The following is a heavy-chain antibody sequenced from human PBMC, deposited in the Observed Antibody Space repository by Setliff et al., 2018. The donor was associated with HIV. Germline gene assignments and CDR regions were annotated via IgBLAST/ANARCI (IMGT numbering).Heavy chain of an antibody. Sequence: SETLSLTCTVSGGSISSGSYYWSWIRQPAGKGLEWIGRIYTSGSTNYNPSLKSRVTISVDTSKSQFSPRLNSVTAADTAVYYCARVFMPRGGAFDIWGQGTMVTVSS. J-gene: IGHJ3*02. CDR2: IYTSGST. D-gene: IGHD2-2*01. V-gene: IGHV4-61*02. CDR1: GGSISSGSYY. CDR3: ARVFMPRGGAFDI.